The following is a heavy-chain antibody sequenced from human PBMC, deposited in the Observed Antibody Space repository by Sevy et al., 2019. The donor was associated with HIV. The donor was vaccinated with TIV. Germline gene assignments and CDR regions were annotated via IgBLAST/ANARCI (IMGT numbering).Heavy chain of an antibody. CDR1: GFTFNKYN. CDR2: ITGYSTDI. V-gene: IGHV3-21*06. CDR3: ARAEQTYFFDY. Sequence: GGSLRLSCAASGFTFNKYNMNWVRQAPGKGLEWDSTITGYSTDIYYADSVKGRFPISRDDAKNSLYLQMNGLRAEDTAIYCCARAEQTYFFDYWGQGTLVTVSS. J-gene: IGHJ4*02.